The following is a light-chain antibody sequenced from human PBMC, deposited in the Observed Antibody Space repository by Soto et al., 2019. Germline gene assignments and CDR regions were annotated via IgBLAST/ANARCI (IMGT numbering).Light chain of an antibody. CDR3: QQLANSLRTWT. CDR2: GAS. V-gene: IGKV3-20*01. CDR1: QSVNSIY. Sequence: EIVLTQSPGTLSLSPGERATLSCRASQSVNSIYLAWYQQKPGQPPRLLVYGASRRAPGIPDRFSGRGSGTDFTLTIRRLEPEDFAVYYCQQLANSLRTWTFGQGTKVEPK. J-gene: IGKJ1*01.